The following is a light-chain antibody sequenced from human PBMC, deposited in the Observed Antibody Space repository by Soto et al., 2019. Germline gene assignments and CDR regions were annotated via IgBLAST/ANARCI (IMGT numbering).Light chain of an antibody. Sequence: ETVLPQSTAALSLSRGERATLSCRASRSVRNKLAWYQQKSGQAPRILIYDASSRATGIPDRFSGSGSGAGFTLTSSRVEPEDFAVYYCHHYGRSPTFGQGTRLEIK. CDR3: HHYGRSPT. J-gene: IGKJ5*01. CDR2: DAS. CDR1: RSVRNK. V-gene: IGKV3-20*01.